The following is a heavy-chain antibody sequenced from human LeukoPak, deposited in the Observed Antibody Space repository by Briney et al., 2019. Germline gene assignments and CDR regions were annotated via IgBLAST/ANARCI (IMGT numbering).Heavy chain of an antibody. CDR2: INPSGGST. CDR1: GYTFTSYY. V-gene: IGHV1-46*01. D-gene: IGHD2-21*02. J-gene: IGHJ5*02. Sequence: PEASVKVSCKASGYTFTSYYMHWVRQAPGQGLEWMGIINPSGGSTSYAQKFQGRVTMTRDMSTSTVYMELSSLRSEDTAVYYCARTPREESVLAYCGGDCYRGRGPHNWFDPWGQGTLVTVSS. CDR3: ARTPREESVLAYCGGDCYRGRGPHNWFDP.